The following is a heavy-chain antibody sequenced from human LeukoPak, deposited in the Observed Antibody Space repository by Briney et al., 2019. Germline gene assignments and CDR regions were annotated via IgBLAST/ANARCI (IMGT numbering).Heavy chain of an antibody. J-gene: IGHJ4*02. CDR2: INAGSDNT. D-gene: IGHD4-17*01. Sequence: ASVKVSCKASGYTFTSYAINWVRQAPGQRLEWMGWINAGSDNTKYSQKFQGRVIVTRDTSASTAYMELSSLRYEDTAVYYCARTKDGDTFDYWGQGTLVTVSS. V-gene: IGHV1-3*01. CDR1: GYTFTSYA. CDR3: ARTKDGDTFDY.